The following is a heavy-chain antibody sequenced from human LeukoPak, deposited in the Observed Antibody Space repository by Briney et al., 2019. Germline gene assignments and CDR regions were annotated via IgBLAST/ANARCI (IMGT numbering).Heavy chain of an antibody. D-gene: IGHD6-19*01. V-gene: IGHV3-74*01. CDR1: GFTFSSYW. J-gene: IGHJ4*02. CDR3: ARADSSGWYGNY. Sequence: PGGSLRLSCAASGFTFSSYWMHWVRQAPGKGLVWVSRINSDGSSTSYADSVKGRFTISRDNAKNTLYLQMNNLRAEDTAVYYCARADSSGWYGNYWGQGTLVTVSS. CDR2: INSDGSST.